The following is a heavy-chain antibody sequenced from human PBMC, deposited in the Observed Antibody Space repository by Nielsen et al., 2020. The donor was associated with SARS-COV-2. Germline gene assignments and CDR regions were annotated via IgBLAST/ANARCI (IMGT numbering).Heavy chain of an antibody. CDR2: ISYDGSNK. D-gene: IGHD6-13*01. CDR3: AKDEYSSSWNSPHYYYYYGMDV. V-gene: IGHV3-30*18. Sequence: GESLKISCAASGFTFSSYGMHWVRQAPGKGLEWVAVISYDGSNKYYADSVKGRFTISRDNSKNTLYLQMNSLRAEDTAVYYCAKDEYSSSWNSPHYYYYYGMDVWGQGTTVTVSS. J-gene: IGHJ6*02. CDR1: GFTFSSYG.